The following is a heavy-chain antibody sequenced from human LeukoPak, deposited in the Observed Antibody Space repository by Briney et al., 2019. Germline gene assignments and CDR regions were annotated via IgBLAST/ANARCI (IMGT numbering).Heavy chain of an antibody. CDR1: GFTFSSYS. J-gene: IGHJ3*02. V-gene: IGHV3-21*01. CDR3: ARESGIAAAGFGAFDI. Sequence: GRSLRLSCAASGFTFSSYSMNWVRQAPGKGLEWVSSISSSSSYIYYADSVKGRFTISRDNAKNSLYLQMNSLGAEDTAVYYCARESGIAAAGFGAFDIWGQGTMVTVSS. CDR2: ISSSSSYI. D-gene: IGHD6-13*01.